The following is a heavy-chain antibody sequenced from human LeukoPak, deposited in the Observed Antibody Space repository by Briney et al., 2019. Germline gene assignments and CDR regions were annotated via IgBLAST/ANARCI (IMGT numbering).Heavy chain of an antibody. CDR3: AKELDSSWTGWFDP. V-gene: IGHV3-30-3*01. Sequence: PGGSLRLSCAASGFTFSSYAMYWVRQAPGKGLEWLALMSYDGSNKYYADSAKGRFTISRDNSKNTLYLQMNSLRAEDTAVYYCAKELDSSWTGWFDPWGQGTLVTVSS. J-gene: IGHJ5*02. CDR1: GFTFSSYA. D-gene: IGHD6-13*01. CDR2: MSYDGSNK.